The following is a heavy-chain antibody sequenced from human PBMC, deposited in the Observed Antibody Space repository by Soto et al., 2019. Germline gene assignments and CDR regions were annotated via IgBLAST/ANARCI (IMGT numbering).Heavy chain of an antibody. CDR3: AVAIQDIVMQLLKNYYYGMDV. J-gene: IGHJ6*02. CDR1: GGSFSGYY. V-gene: IGHV4-34*01. Sequence: PSETLSLTCAVYGGSFSGYYWSWIRQPPGKGLEWIGEINHSGSTNYNPSLKSRVTISVDTSKNQFSLKLSSVTAADTAVYYCAVAIQDIVMQLLKNYYYGMDVWGQGTTVTVSS. D-gene: IGHD2-15*01. CDR2: INHSGST.